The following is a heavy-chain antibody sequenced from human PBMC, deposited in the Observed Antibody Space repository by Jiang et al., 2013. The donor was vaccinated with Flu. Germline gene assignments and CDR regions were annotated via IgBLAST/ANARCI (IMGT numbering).Heavy chain of an antibody. V-gene: IGHV5-51*01. CDR1: GYTFTNHW. CDR3: ARRHYSGWYMIDP. CDR2: FYPTDSDN. Sequence: GESLKISCKASGYTFTNHWIVWVRQTPGKGLEWIGAFYPTDSDNRYSPAFQGRVTMSADKSITTAYLQWSSLKASDTGIYYCARRHYSGWYMIDPWGQGTLVTVSS. J-gene: IGHJ5*02. D-gene: IGHD6-19*01.